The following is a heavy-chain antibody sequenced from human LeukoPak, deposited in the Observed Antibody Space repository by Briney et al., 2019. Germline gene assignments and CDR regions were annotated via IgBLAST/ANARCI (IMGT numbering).Heavy chain of an antibody. CDR2: ISRSSNYK. D-gene: IGHD3-22*01. CDR3: ARDNYDSSTPYYFDY. CDR1: GFSFSSYS. Sequence: GGSLRLSCAASGFSFSSYSMHWVRQAPGKGLEWFSSISRSSNYKFYADSVKGRFTISRDNAKNSLYLQMNSLRAEDTAVYYCARDNYDSSTPYYFDYWGQATLVTVSS. V-gene: IGHV3-21*01. J-gene: IGHJ4*02.